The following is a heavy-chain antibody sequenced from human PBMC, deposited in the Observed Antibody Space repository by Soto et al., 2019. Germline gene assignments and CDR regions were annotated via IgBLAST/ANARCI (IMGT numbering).Heavy chain of an antibody. CDR1: GGSISSSSYY. Sequence: QLQLQESGPGLVKPSETLSLTCTVSGGSISSSSYYWGWIRQPPGKGLEWIGSIYYSGSTYYNPSLKSRVTISVDTSKNQFSLKLSSVTAADTAVYYCARRPYSSRGVYWGQGTLVTVSS. D-gene: IGHD6-13*01. CDR2: IYYSGST. CDR3: ARRPYSSRGVY. V-gene: IGHV4-39*01. J-gene: IGHJ4*02.